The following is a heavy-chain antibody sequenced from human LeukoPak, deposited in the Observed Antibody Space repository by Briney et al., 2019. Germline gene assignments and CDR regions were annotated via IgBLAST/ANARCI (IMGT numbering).Heavy chain of an antibody. CDR1: GYTFNSYD. Sequence: ASVKVSCNASGYTFNSYDITWVRQAPGQGLEWMGWISAYNGNTNYAQKVQGRVTMTTDTSTSTAYMELRSLRSDDTAVYYCARVSHDYGSEIEYWGQGTLVTVSS. CDR3: ARVSHDYGSEIEY. CDR2: ISAYNGNT. D-gene: IGHD3-10*01. V-gene: IGHV1-18*01. J-gene: IGHJ4*02.